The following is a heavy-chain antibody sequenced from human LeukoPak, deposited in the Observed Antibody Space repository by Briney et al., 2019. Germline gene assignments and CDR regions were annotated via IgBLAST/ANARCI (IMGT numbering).Heavy chain of an antibody. D-gene: IGHD6-13*01. Sequence: PSETLSLTCAVYGGSFSGYYWSWIRQPPGKGLEWIGEINHSGSTNYNPSLKSRVTISVDTSKNRFSLKLSSVTAADTAVYYCASGGGQQLVLGNWFDPWGQGTLVTVSS. CDR2: INHSGST. CDR1: GGSFSGYY. J-gene: IGHJ5*02. CDR3: ASGGGQQLVLGNWFDP. V-gene: IGHV4-34*01.